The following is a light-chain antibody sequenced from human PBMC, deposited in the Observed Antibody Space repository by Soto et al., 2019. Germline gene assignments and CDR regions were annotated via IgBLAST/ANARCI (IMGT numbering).Light chain of an antibody. CDR1: QSVSNK. Sequence: EIVMTQSPGTLSVSPGERVTLSCRASQSVSNKLAWYQQKLGQAPRLLIYRASTRATGIPARFSGSWSGTESTLTISSLQSEDFAVYYCQQYNNWPPITFGQGTRLEIK. V-gene: IGKV3-15*01. J-gene: IGKJ5*01. CDR3: QQYNNWPPIT. CDR2: RAS.